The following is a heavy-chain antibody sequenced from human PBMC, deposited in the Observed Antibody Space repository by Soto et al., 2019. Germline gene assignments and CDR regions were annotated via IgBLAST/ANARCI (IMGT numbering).Heavy chain of an antibody. D-gene: IGHD2-2*01. CDR1: GDSVSSNSVA. Sequence: SQTLSLTCAISGDSVSSNSVAWSWIRQSPSRGLEWLGRTFYRSKWHYNYAESVKSRITINPDTSKNQFSLQLNSVTLEDTAVYYCARDRPDYAFGWGVWGQGTTVTVSS. V-gene: IGHV6-1*01. CDR3: ARDRPDYAFGWGV. CDR2: TFYRSKWHY. J-gene: IGHJ6*02.